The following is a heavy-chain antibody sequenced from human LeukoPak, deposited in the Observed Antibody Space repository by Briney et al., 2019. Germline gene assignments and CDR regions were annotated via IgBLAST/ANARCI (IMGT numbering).Heavy chain of an antibody. CDR3: ARRASYYYYYMDV. CDR2: IYPGDSDT. V-gene: IGHV5-51*01. J-gene: IGHJ6*03. Sequence: GESLKISCKGCGYSFTSYWIGWVRQMPGKGLEWMGIIYPGDSDTRYSPSFQGQVTISADKSISTAYLQWSSLKASDTAMYYCARRASYYYYYMDVWGKGTTVTVSS. CDR1: GYSFTSYW.